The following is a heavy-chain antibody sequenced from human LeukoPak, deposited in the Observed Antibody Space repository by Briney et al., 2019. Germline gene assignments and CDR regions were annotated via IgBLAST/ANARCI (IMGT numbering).Heavy chain of an antibody. CDR3: ATDRFTISAHSFDY. V-gene: IGHV3-30-3*01. D-gene: IGHD3-9*01. CDR2: ISYDESNK. Sequence: GGSLRLSCAASGVTFNTYNMHWVRQAPGKGLEWVALISYDESNKHHADSVKGRFTISKDNSKNTLYLQMNSLRAEDTAVYYCATDRFTISAHSFDYWGQGTLVTVSS. CDR1: GVTFNTYN. J-gene: IGHJ4*02.